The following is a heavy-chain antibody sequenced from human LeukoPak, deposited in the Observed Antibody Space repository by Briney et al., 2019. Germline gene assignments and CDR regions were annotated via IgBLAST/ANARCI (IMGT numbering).Heavy chain of an antibody. CDR3: ARARGGYSYGYVPFDY. Sequence: SETLSLTCAVYGGSFSGYYWSWIRQPPGKGLEWIGEINHSGSTNYNPSLKSRVTISVDTSKNQFSLKLSSVTAADTAVYYCARARGGYSYGYVPFDYWGQGTLVTVSS. D-gene: IGHD5-18*01. CDR1: GGSFSGYY. CDR2: INHSGST. J-gene: IGHJ4*02. V-gene: IGHV4-34*01.